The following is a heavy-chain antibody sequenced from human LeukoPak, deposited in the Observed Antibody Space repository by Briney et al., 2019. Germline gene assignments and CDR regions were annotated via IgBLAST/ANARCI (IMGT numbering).Heavy chain of an antibody. J-gene: IGHJ6*02. V-gene: IGHV4-61*02. Sequence: SETLSLTCTVSGGSISNSSYYWGWIRQPAGKGLEWIGRIYTSGSTNYNPSLKSRVTMSVDTSKNQFSLKLSSVTAADTAVYYCARDVVVVAATTVYYYYGMDVWGQGTTVTVSS. CDR1: GGSISNSSYY. CDR3: ARDVVVVAATTVYYYYGMDV. D-gene: IGHD2-15*01. CDR2: IYTSGST.